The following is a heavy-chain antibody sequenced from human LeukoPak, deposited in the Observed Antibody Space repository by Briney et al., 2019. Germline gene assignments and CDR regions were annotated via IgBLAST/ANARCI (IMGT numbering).Heavy chain of an antibody. CDR3: ARDGAGMVHFDF. D-gene: IGHD3-16*01. CDR1: GYAFTGYY. Sequence: ASVKVSCKASGYAFTGYYMHWVRQAPGQGLEGMGWINPNNDGTNYAQKFQGRVTMTRDTSISTDYMELSSLRSDDTAVYYCARDGAGMVHFDFWGQGTLVTVSS. J-gene: IGHJ4*02. CDR2: INPNNDGT. V-gene: IGHV1-2*02.